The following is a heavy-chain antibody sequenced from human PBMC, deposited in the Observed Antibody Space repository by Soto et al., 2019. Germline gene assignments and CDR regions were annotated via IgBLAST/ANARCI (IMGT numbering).Heavy chain of an antibody. CDR2: ISYDGSNK. V-gene: IGHV3-30*04. D-gene: IGHD7-27*01. CDR3: AREAVWGFLYYFDY. J-gene: IGHJ4*02. CDR1: AFTFSSYA. Sequence: GGSLRLSCAASAFTFSSYAMHWVRQAPGKGLEWVADISYDGSNKYYADSVKGRFTISRDNSKNTLYLQMNSLRAEDTAVYYCAREAVWGFLYYFDYWGQGTLVTVSS.